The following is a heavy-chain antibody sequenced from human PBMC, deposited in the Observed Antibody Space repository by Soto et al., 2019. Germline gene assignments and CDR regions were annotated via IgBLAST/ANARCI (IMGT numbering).Heavy chain of an antibody. CDR2: IYSGGST. Sequence: GGSLRLSCAASGFTVSSNYMSWVRQAPGKGLEWVSVIYSGGSTYYADSVKGRFTISRDNSKNTLYLQMNSLRAEDTAVYCCASSNCSSTSCYDYYYYYGMDVWGQGTTVTVSS. V-gene: IGHV3-53*01. CDR1: GFTVSSNY. D-gene: IGHD2-2*01. CDR3: ASSNCSSTSCYDYYYYYGMDV. J-gene: IGHJ6*02.